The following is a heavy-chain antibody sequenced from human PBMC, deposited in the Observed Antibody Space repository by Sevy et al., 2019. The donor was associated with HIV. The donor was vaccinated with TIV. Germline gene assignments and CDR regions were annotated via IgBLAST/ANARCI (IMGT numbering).Heavy chain of an antibody. Sequence: GGSLRLSCTASGFTFGDYAMSWFRQAPGKGLEWVSLIDSDGSAYYADSVKGRFTISRDNVKNTLYLQINALRAEDTGLYFCARDRYYDASGYYYYYYGMDVWGQGTTVTVSS. CDR3: ARDRYYDASGYYYYYYGMDV. J-gene: IGHJ6*02. V-gene: IGHV3-66*01. CDR1: GFTFGDYA. D-gene: IGHD3-22*01. CDR2: IDSDGSA.